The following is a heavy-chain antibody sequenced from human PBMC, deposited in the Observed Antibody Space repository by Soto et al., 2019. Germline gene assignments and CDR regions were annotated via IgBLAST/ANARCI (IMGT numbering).Heavy chain of an antibody. CDR1: GFTFSDYY. J-gene: IGHJ4*02. CDR3: ARDPAGSGWYWDS. CDR2: ISSSGRPI. D-gene: IGHD6-19*01. Sequence: QVQLVESGGGLVKPGGSLRLSCAASGFTFSDYYLSWLRQAPGKGLVWVSYISSSGRPIYYADSVKGRYTISRDNAENSLYLQMNSLRAEDPAVYYGARDPAGSGWYWDSWRQGTLVTVSS. V-gene: IGHV3-11*01.